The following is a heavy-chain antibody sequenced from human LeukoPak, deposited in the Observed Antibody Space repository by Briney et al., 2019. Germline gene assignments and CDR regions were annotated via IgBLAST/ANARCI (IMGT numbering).Heavy chain of an antibody. CDR1: GFTFSDYY. CDR3: ARGPAGRSAWLAPAYYYYGMDV. V-gene: IGHV3-11*06. Sequence: PGGSLRLSCAASGFTFSDYYMSWIRQAPGKGLEWVSYISSSSSYTNYADSVKGRFTISRDNAKNSLYLQMNSLRAEDTAVYYCARGPAGRSAWLAPAYYYYGMDVWGQGTTVTVSS. J-gene: IGHJ6*02. CDR2: ISSSSSYT. D-gene: IGHD5-12*01.